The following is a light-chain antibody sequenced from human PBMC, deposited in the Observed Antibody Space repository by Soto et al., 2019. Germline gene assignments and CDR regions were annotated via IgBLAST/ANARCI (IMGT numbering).Light chain of an antibody. CDR1: QSVSSY. V-gene: IGKV3-11*01. J-gene: IGKJ4*01. Sequence: EIVLTQSPATLSLSPGERATLSCRASQSVSSYLAWYQQKPGQAPRLLIYDASNRATGIPARFSGSGSGTDFTLTISSLEPEDFAVYYCQQYSNWPRTFGGGTKVDIK. CDR2: DAS. CDR3: QQYSNWPRT.